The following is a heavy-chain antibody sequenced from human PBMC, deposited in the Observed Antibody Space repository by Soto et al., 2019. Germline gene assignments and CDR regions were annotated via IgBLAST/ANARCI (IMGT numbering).Heavy chain of an antibody. CDR3: TRANWYSEY. V-gene: IGHV4-59*01. D-gene: IGHD7-27*01. J-gene: IGHJ4*02. Sequence: QVQLQESGPGLVKPSETLSLTCTVSGVSISNNYWSWIRQPPGKGLEWIGYIYYNGNTNYNPSLKSRGTMSVDTSRTQISLKLTTVTAADTAVYYCTRANWYSEYWGQGTLVTVSS. CDR2: IYYNGNT. CDR1: GVSISNNY.